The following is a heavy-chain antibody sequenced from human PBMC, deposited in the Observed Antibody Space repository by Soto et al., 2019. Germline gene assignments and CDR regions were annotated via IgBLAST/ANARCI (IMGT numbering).Heavy chain of an antibody. V-gene: IGHV4-39*01. CDR2: IYYSGST. D-gene: IGHD6-19*01. CDR3: ARHVAGYSSGLDY. Sequence: PSETLSLTCTVSGGSISSYYWGWIRQPPGKGLEWIGSIYYSGSTYYNPSLKSRVTISVDTSKNQFSLKLSSVTAADTAVYYCARHVAGYSSGLDYWGQGTLVTVSS. CDR1: GGSISSYY. J-gene: IGHJ4*02.